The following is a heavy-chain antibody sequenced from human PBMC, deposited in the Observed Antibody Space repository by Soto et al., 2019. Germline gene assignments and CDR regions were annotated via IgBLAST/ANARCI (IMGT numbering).Heavy chain of an antibody. CDR2: IYYSGST. CDR3: ARQYSSGWYFDY. J-gene: IGHJ4*02. D-gene: IGHD6-19*01. CDR1: GGSISSYY. V-gene: IGHV4-59*08. Sequence: SETLSLTCTVSGGSISSYYWSWIRQPPGKGLEWIGYIYYSGSTNYNPSLKSRVTISVDTSKNQFSLKLSSVTAADTAVYYCARQYSSGWYFDYWGQGTLVTVSS.